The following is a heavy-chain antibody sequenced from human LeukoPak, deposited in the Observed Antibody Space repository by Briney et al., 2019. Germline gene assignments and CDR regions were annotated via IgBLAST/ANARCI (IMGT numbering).Heavy chain of an antibody. CDR2: IYPGDSDT. J-gene: IGHJ4*02. CDR1: GYSFTSYW. D-gene: IGHD2-15*01. V-gene: IGHV5-51*01. Sequence: GESLKISCKGSGYSFTSYWIGWVRQMPGKGLEWVGIIYPGDSDTRYSLSFQGQVTISADKSINTAYLQWSSLKASDTAMYYCARRYCGGGSCYDYWGQGTLVTVSS. CDR3: ARRYCGGGSCYDY.